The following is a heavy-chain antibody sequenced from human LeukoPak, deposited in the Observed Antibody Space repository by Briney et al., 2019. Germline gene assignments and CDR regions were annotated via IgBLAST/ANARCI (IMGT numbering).Heavy chain of an antibody. J-gene: IGHJ6*02. Sequence: GGSLRLSCAASGFTFSSYAMSWVRQAPGKGLEWVSAISGSGGSTYYADSVKGRFTISRDNSKNTLYLQMNSLRAEDTAVYYCATNGGQQPYLYGTDVWGQGTTVTVSS. V-gene: IGHV3-23*01. CDR3: ATNGGQQPYLYGTDV. D-gene: IGHD6-13*01. CDR2: ISGSGGST. CDR1: GFTFSSYA.